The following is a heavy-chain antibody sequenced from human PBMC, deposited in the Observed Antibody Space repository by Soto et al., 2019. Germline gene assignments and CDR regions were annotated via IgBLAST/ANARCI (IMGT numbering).Heavy chain of an antibody. Sequence: QVQLVESGGGVVQPGRSLRLSCAASGFTFSSYGMHWVRQAPGKGLEWVAVIWYDGSNKYYADSVKGRFTISRDNSKNTLYLQMHSRGAEDTAVYYCARDGDCSSTNCYDRSDAFDIWGQGTMFTVSS. CDR2: IWYDGSNK. CDR1: GFTFSSYG. J-gene: IGHJ3*02. CDR3: ARDGDCSSTNCYDRSDAFDI. V-gene: IGHV3-33*01. D-gene: IGHD2-2*01.